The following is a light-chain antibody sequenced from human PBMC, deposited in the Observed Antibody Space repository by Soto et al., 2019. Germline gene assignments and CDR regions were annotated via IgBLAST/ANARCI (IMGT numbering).Light chain of an antibody. Sequence: EIVLTQSPGTVSLSPGERATLSCRASQSVSSRNLAWYRQKPGQAPSLLIFGASNRATGIPDRFSGSGSGTDFTLTISRLEPEDCAVYYCLRDCDSPPAYTFGQGTKLEIK. J-gene: IGKJ2*01. V-gene: IGKV3-20*01. CDR3: LRDCDSPPAYT. CDR1: QSVSSRN. CDR2: GAS.